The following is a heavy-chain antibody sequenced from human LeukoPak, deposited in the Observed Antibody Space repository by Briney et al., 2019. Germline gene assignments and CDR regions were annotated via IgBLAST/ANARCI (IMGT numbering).Heavy chain of an antibody. J-gene: IGHJ4*02. CDR1: GGSFSGYY. CDR3: ARVDDY. V-gene: IGHV4-34*01. Sequence: SETLSLTCAVYGGSFSGYYXSWIRXPPGKGLEWIGEINHSGSTNYNPSLKSRVTISVDTSKNQVSLKLSSVTAADTAVYYCARVDDYWSQGTLVTVPS. CDR2: INHSGST.